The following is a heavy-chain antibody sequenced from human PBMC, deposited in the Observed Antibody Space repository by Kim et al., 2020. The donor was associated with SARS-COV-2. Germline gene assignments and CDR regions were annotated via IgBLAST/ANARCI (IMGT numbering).Heavy chain of an antibody. Sequence: GGSLRLSCAASGFTFRSYGMIWVRQAPGKGLECVSVITDSGDSADYADSVKGRFTISRDNSKNTLYLQMNNLRADDTAVYYCAPGGRLTTSKPFDYWGQGSLVTVSS. CDR1: GFTFRSYG. J-gene: IGHJ4*02. CDR3: APGGRLTTSKPFDY. D-gene: IGHD4-17*01. V-gene: IGHV3-23*01. CDR2: ITDSGDSA.